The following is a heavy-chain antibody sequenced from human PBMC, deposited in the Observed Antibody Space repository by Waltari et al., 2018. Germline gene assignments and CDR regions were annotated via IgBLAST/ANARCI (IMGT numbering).Heavy chain of an antibody. V-gene: IGHV3-49*04. CDR1: GFTFGDYA. CDR3: TRGPVAIFGFVMPFEH. D-gene: IGHD3-3*01. Sequence: EVQLVESGGGLVQPGRSLRLSCAVSGFTFGDYAMSWVRQAPGQGLGWVGLIRSKAYVGTTEYAASVKGRFTISRDDSKSIAFLQMNSLQTDDTAVYYCTRGPVAIFGFVMPFEHWGQGTLVTVTS. J-gene: IGHJ4*02. CDR2: IRSKAYVGTT.